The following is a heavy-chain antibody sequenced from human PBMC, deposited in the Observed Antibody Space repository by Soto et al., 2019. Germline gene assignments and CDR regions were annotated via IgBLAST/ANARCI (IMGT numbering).Heavy chain of an antibody. D-gene: IGHD3-22*01. J-gene: IGHJ4*02. CDR1: GGSISSGGYY. V-gene: IGHV4-31*03. Sequence: SETLSLTCTVSGGSISSGGYYWSWIRQHPGKGLEWIGYIYYSGSTYYNPSLKSRVTISVDTSKNQFSLKLSSVTAADTAVYYCARGGGHYDSSGPPGYWGQGTLVTVSS. CDR2: IYYSGST. CDR3: ARGGGHYDSSGPPGY.